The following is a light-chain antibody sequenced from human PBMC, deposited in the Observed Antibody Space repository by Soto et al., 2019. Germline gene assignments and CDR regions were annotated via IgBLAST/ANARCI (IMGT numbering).Light chain of an antibody. J-gene: IGKJ4*01. CDR3: QQRSNWRVT. Sequence: DIVFAQSPGTLSLSPGERATVSCPSSQNVDSTYLAWYQQKPGQAPRLLIYDASNRATGIPARFSGSGSGTDFTLTISSLEPEDFAVYYCQQRSNWRVTFGGGTKVDIK. V-gene: IGKV3-11*01. CDR2: DAS. CDR1: QNVDSTY.